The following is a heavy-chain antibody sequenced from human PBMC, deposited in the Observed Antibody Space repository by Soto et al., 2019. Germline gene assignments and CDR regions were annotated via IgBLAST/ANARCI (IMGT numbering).Heavy chain of an antibody. CDR3: ARPGPNYGGNPPEDQAFDI. V-gene: IGHV4-39*01. D-gene: IGHD4-17*01. Sequence: SETLSLTCSVSDETINSDKYYWGWIRRPPGKGLEWIGSIYYSGSTYYNPSLNSRVTISVDTSKNQFSLKLSSVTAADTAVYYCARPGPNYGGNPPEDQAFDIWGQGTMVTVSS. CDR2: IYYSGST. J-gene: IGHJ3*02. CDR1: DETINSDKYY.